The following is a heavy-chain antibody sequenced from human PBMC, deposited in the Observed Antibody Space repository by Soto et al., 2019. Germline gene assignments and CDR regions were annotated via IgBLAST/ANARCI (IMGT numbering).Heavy chain of an antibody. CDR3: ARFHCTSPGCVPLDL. D-gene: IGHD2-2*01. Sequence: PSETLSLTCTVSGDSISSGPYSWGWIRQPPGKGLEWIATFYHSGTSSYNPSLESRVTMSVDTSKKQLSLRLRSVTATDTAVYHCARFHCTSPGCVPLDLWGHGTLVTVLL. J-gene: IGHJ5*02. CDR2: FYHSGTS. V-gene: IGHV4-39*01. CDR1: GDSISSGPYS.